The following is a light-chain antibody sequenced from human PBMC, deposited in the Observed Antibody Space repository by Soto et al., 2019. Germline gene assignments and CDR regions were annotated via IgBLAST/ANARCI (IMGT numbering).Light chain of an antibody. V-gene: IGKV3-15*01. CDR2: GAF. J-gene: IGKJ1*01. CDR3: QQYNDWPLT. Sequence: MVLTQSPGTLSLSPGDRATLSCRASQSVSNDYVAWVQQKPGQAPSLLIYGAFTRATGIPARFSGTGSGTEFTLTISSLQSEDFVLYYCQQYNDWPLTFGQGTKVDI. CDR1: QSVSND.